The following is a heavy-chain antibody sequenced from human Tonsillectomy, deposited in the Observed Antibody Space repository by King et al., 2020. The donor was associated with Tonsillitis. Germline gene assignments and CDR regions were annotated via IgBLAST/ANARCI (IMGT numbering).Heavy chain of an antibody. Sequence: QLVQSGAEVKKPGASVKVSCKTSGLTSPTYSITWVRQATGQRPEWMGWINAYNGNTNYAEKFQGRLTMTTDTSTNTAYMELRSLRSDDTAVYYCALDILTGFYDYWGQGTLVTVSS. CDR2: INAYNGNT. D-gene: IGHD3-9*01. J-gene: IGHJ4*02. V-gene: IGHV1-18*01. CDR3: ALDILTGFYDY. CDR1: GLTSPTYS.